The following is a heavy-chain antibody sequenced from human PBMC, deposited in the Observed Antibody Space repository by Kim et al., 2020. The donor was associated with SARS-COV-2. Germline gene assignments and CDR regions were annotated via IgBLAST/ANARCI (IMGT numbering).Heavy chain of an antibody. CDR3: ARRNVLRYFDWLLGPSGWDV. D-gene: IGHD3-9*01. J-gene: IGHJ6*02. CDR1: GGSISSSSYY. V-gene: IGHV4-39*01. CDR2: IYYSGST. Sequence: SETLSLTCTVSGGSISSSSYYWGWIRQPPGKGLEWIGSIYYSGSTYYNPSLKSRVTISVDTSKNQFSLKLSSVTAADTAVYYCARRNVLRYFDWLLGPSGWDVWGQGTTVTVSS.